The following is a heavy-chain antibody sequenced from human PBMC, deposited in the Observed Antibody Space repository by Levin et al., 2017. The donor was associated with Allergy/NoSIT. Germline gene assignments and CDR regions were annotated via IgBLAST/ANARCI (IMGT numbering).Heavy chain of an antibody. CDR1: GFTFSSYA. CDR2: ISGSGGST. D-gene: IGHD2-2*02. Sequence: GGSLRLSCAASGFTFSSYAMSWVRQAPGKGLEWVSAISGSGGSTYYADSVKGRFTISRDNSKNTLYLQMNSLRAEDTAVYYCAKDIVMDPDSVVVPAAISHAFDYWGQGTLVTVSS. V-gene: IGHV3-23*01. CDR3: AKDIVMDPDSVVVPAAISHAFDY. J-gene: IGHJ4*02.